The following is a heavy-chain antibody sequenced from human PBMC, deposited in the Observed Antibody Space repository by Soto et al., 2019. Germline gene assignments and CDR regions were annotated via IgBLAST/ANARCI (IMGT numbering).Heavy chain of an antibody. Sequence: GGSLRLSCAASGFTFSSYAMHWVRQAPGKGLEWVEVISYDGSNKYYADSVKGRFTISRDNSKNTLYLQMNSLRAEDTPVYYCARDGNPLGLYYYDTRGYYEPWSQRTLVTVSS. V-gene: IGHV3-30-3*01. CDR1: GFTFSSYA. D-gene: IGHD3-22*01. CDR3: ARDGNPLGLYYYDTRGYYEP. J-gene: IGHJ5*02. CDR2: ISYDGSNK.